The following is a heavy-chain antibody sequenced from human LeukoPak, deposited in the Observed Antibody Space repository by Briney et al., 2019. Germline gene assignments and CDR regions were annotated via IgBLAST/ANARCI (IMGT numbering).Heavy chain of an antibody. CDR3: ARIPQRAAAGGEGDY. CDR1: GGSFSGYY. V-gene: IGHV4-34*01. D-gene: IGHD6-13*01. J-gene: IGHJ4*02. CDR2: INHSGST. Sequence: SETLSLTCAVYGGSFSGYYWSWIRQPPGKGLEWIGEINHSGSTNYNPSLKSRVTISVDTSKNQFSLKLSSVTAADTAVYYCARIPQRAAAGGEGDYWGQGTLVTVSS.